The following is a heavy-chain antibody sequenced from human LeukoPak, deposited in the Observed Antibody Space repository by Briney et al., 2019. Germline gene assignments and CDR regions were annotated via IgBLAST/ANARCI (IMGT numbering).Heavy chain of an antibody. V-gene: IGHV1-2*02. CDR1: GYTFTGYY. CDR2: INPNSGGT. D-gene: IGHD4-17*01. J-gene: IGHJ4*02. CDR3: ARVYGDYSFHGDY. Sequence: ASVKVSCKASGYTFTGYYMHWVRQAPGQGLEWMGWINPNSGGTNYAQKLQGRVTMTTDTSTNTAYMELRSLRSDDTALYYCARVYGDYSFHGDYWGQGTLVTVSS.